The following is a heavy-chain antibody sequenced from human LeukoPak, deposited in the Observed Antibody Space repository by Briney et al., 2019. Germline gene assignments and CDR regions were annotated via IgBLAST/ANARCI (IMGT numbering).Heavy chain of an antibody. CDR1: GGSISSYY. CDR3: ASRYSGYDSDSYYFDY. V-gene: IGHV4-59*01. Sequence: SETLSLTCTVSGGSISSYYWSWIRQPPGKGLEWIGYIYYSGSTNYNPSLKSRVTISVDTSKNQFSLKLSSVTAADTVVYYCASRYSGYDSDSYYFDYWGQGTLVTVSS. D-gene: IGHD5-12*01. J-gene: IGHJ4*02. CDR2: IYYSGST.